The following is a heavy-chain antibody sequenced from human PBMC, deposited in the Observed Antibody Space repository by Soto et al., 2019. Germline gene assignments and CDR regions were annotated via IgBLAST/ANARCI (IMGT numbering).Heavy chain of an antibody. Sequence: ASVKVSCKASVYTFTSYGISWVRQAPGQGLEWMGWISADNGNTNYAQKLQGRVTMTTDTSTSTAYMELRSLRSDDTAVYYCARGLTYYYDSSGYWNWFDPWGQGTLVTVS. CDR2: ISADNGNT. J-gene: IGHJ5*02. CDR3: ARGLTYYYDSSGYWNWFDP. D-gene: IGHD3-22*01. V-gene: IGHV1-18*04. CDR1: VYTFTSYG.